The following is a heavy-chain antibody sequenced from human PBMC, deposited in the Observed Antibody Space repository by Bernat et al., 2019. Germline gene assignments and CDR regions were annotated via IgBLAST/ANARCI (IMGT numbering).Heavy chain of an antibody. CDR3: ARDSSAKLDHQYYYYYGMDV. V-gene: IGHV3-30-3*01. Sequence: QVQLVESGGGVVQPGRSLRLSCAASGFTFSSYAMHWVRQAPGKGLEWVAVISYDGSNKYYADSVKGRFTISRDNSKNTLYLQMSSLRSEDTAVYYCARDSSAKLDHQYYYYYGMDVWGQGTTVTVSS. J-gene: IGHJ6*02. D-gene: IGHD2-2*01. CDR1: GFTFSSYA. CDR2: ISYDGSNK.